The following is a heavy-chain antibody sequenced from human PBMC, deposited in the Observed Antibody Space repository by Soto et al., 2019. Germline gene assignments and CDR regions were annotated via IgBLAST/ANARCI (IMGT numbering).Heavy chain of an antibody. Sequence: PSETLSLLCTVSGGSISSGGYYWRWIRQHPGKGLEWIGYIYYSGSTYYNPSLKSRVTISVDTSKNQFSLKLSSVTAADTAVYYCARVWSIAAAGSIFYYYGMDVWGQGTTVTVSS. CDR2: IYYSGST. J-gene: IGHJ6*02. CDR3: ARVWSIAAAGSIFYYYGMDV. D-gene: IGHD6-13*01. V-gene: IGHV4-31*03. CDR1: GGSISSGGYY.